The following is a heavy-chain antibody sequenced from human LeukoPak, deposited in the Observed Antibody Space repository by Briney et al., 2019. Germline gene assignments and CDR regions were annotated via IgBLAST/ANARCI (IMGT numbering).Heavy chain of an antibody. CDR2: INWNGGST. J-gene: IGHJ4*02. CDR1: GFTFDDYG. D-gene: IGHD4-17*01. Sequence: GGSLTLSCAASGFTFDDYGMSWVRQTPGKGLEWVSGINWNGGSTGYADSEKGRFTITRDNAKSSLYLQMNSLRAEDTALYYCARDLPAPWSSTSTVPRYGGFDYWGQGTLVTVSS. V-gene: IGHV3-20*04. CDR3: ARDLPAPWSSTSTVPRYGGFDY.